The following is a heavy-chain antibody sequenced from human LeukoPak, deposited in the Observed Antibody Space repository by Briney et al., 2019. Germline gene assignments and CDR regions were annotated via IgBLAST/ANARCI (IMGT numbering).Heavy chain of an antibody. V-gene: IGHV3-11*04. CDR3: ARVRPGSSGSYYRTS. CDR2: ITSGGGFK. J-gene: IGHJ4*02. Sequence: GGSLRLSCVGAGFPFSDFHMSWVRQAPGKGLERVSYITSGGGFKYYADSVKGRFSISRDDSKNSVFLQMNSLRVEDTAVYYCARVRPGSSGSYYRTSWGQGTLVTVSS. CDR1: GFPFSDFH. D-gene: IGHD3-22*01.